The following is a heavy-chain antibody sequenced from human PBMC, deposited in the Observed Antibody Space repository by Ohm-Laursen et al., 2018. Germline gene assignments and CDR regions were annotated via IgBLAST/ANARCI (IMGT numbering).Heavy chain of an antibody. V-gene: IGHV3-9*01. CDR2: ISWNSGSI. Sequence: SLRLSCAASGFTFDDYAMHWVRQAPGKGLEWVSSISWNSGSIGYADSVKGRFTISRDNAKNSLYLQMNSLRAEDTAFYYCAKDGSGSYNWFDPWGQGTLVTVSS. CDR3: AKDGSGSYNWFDP. J-gene: IGHJ5*02. D-gene: IGHD1-26*01. CDR1: GFTFDDYA.